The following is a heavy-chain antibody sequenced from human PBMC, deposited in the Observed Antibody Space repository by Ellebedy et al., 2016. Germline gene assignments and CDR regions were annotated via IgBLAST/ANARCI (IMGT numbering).Heavy chain of an antibody. CDR3: ARDHDCSGGRCYGTHYDYGMDV. V-gene: IGHV1-69*04. J-gene: IGHJ6*02. D-gene: IGHD2-15*01. CDR2: IIPILGTT. CDR1: GGTFSSNA. Sequence: ASVKVSCKASGGTFSSNAISWVRQAPGQGLEWMGRIIPILGTTNYAQKFQDRVTITADTSTSTAYMELSSLRSEDTAVYYCARDHDCSGGRCYGTHYDYGMDVWGQGTTVAVSS.